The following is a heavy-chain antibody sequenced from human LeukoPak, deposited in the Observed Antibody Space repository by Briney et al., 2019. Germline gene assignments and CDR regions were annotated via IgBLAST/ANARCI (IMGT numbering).Heavy chain of an antibody. CDR2: ISYDGSNK. Sequence: GGSLRLSCAASGFTFSSYAMHWVRQAPGKGLEWVAVISYDGSNKYYADSVKGRFTISRDNSKNTLYLQMNSLRAEDTAVYYCARGRALGYSYGFNDFDYWRQGTLVTVSS. D-gene: IGHD5-18*01. CDR3: ARGRALGYSYGFNDFDY. CDR1: GFTFSSYA. J-gene: IGHJ4*02. V-gene: IGHV3-30*14.